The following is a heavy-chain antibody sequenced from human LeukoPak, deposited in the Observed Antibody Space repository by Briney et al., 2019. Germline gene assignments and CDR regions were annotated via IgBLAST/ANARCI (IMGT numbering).Heavy chain of an antibody. J-gene: IGHJ4*02. CDR2: IRSKADSYAT. Sequence: GGSLRLSCAASGFSFSDSGMHWVRQASGKGLEWVGHIRSKADSYATVYAASVKGRFTITRDDSENTAYLQMNSLKTEDPAVYYCATFPSGSWSAYWGQGTLVTVSS. CDR1: GFSFSDSG. D-gene: IGHD1-26*01. V-gene: IGHV3-73*01. CDR3: ATFPSGSWSAY.